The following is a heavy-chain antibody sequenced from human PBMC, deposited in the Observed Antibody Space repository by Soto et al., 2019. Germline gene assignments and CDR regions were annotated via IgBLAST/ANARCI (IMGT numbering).Heavy chain of an antibody. CDR2: ISSTGFYA. CDR3: ARIVGLRLNDY. J-gene: IGHJ4*02. V-gene: IGHV3-11*05. D-gene: IGHD1-26*01. CDR1: GFTFNDYQ. Sequence: QVQLVESGGGLVKPGGSLRLSCAVSGFTFNDYQMTWFRQAPGKGLEWVSRISSTGFYADYADSVKGRFTVSRDNANNTVYLQMDSLRDEDTAVYFCARIVGLRLNDYWGQGTQVIVSS.